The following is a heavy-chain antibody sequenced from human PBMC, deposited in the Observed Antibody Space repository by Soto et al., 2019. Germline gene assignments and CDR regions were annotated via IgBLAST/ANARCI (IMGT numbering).Heavy chain of an antibody. CDR3: ARVPGP. CDR2: IYYSGST. CDR1: GGSISSYY. D-gene: IGHD7-27*01. J-gene: IGHJ5*02. V-gene: IGHV4-59*01. Sequence: SETLSLTCTVSGGSISSYYWSWIRQPPGKGLEWIGYIYYSGSTSYNPSLKSRVTISVDTSKNQFSLKLSSVTAADTAVYYCARVPGPWGQGTLVTVSS.